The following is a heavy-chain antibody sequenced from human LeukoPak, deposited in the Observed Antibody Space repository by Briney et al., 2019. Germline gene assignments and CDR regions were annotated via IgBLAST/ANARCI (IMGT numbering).Heavy chain of an antibody. CDR1: SFTFSNAW. J-gene: IGHJ4*02. V-gene: IGHV3-15*07. CDR3: ANEIRPNDY. D-gene: IGHD4-17*01. CDR2: IKSKTDGGTI. Sequence: PGGSLRLSCAASSFTFSNAWMNWVRQAPGKGLEWVGRIKSKTDGGTIDYAAPVKGRFTISRDDSKNTLYLQMNSLRAEDTAVYYCANEIRPNDYWGQGTQVTVSS.